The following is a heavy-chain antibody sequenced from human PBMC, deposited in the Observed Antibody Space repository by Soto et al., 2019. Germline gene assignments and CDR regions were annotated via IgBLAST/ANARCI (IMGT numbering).Heavy chain of an antibody. CDR3: ARRGWDAFDI. J-gene: IGHJ3*02. Sequence: QVQLVESGGGVVQPGRSLRLSCAASGFTFSSYGMHWVRQAPGKGLEWVAVISYDGSNKYYADSVKGRFTISRDNSKNTLYLQRNSMRAEDTAVYYCARRGWDAFDIWGRGTMVTVSS. V-gene: IGHV3-30*03. CDR1: GFTFSSYG. CDR2: ISYDGSNK.